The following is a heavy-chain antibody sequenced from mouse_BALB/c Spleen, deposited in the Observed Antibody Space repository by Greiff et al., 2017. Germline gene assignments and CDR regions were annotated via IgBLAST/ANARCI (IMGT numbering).Heavy chain of an antibody. J-gene: IGHJ1*01. Sequence: EVKVVESGAELVRPGALVKLSCKASGFNIKDYYMHWVKQRPEQGLEWIGWIDPENGNTIYDPKFQGKASITADTSSNTAYLQLSSLTSEDTAVYYCARWYCRYEYFDVWGAGTTVTVSS. CDR1: GFNIKDYY. CDR3: ARWYCRYEYFDV. V-gene: IGHV14-1*02. D-gene: IGHD2-14*01. CDR2: IDPENGNT.